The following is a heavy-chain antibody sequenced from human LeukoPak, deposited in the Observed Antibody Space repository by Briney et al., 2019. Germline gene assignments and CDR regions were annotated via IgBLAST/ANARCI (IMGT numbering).Heavy chain of an antibody. J-gene: IGHJ4*02. CDR2: IYYSGST. V-gene: IGHV4-59*01. D-gene: IGHD6-13*01. CDR3: ARALSSASSSWYY. Sequence: YIYYSGSTNYNPSLKSRVTISVDTSKNQFSLKLSSVTAADTAVYYCARALSSASSSWYYWGQGTLVTVSS.